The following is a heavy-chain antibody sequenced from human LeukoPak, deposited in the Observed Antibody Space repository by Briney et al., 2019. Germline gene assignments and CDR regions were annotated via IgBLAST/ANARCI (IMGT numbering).Heavy chain of an antibody. Sequence: GGSLRLSCAAPGFTFSSYAMSWVRQAPGKGLEWVSAISGSGGSTYYADSVKGRFTISRDNSKNTLYLQMNSLRAEDTAVYYCAKRPAPYGSGSYPFDPWGQGTLVTVSS. CDR2: ISGSGGST. J-gene: IGHJ5*02. V-gene: IGHV3-23*01. CDR3: AKRPAPYGSGSYPFDP. D-gene: IGHD3-10*01. CDR1: GFTFSSYA.